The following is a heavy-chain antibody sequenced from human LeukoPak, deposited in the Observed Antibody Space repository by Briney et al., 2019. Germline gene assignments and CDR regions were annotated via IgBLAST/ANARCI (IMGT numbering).Heavy chain of an antibody. CDR2: IRYDGSNK. D-gene: IGHD6-19*01. CDR1: GFTFSSYG. CDR3: AKDTGSSGWYEAFDY. J-gene: IGHJ4*02. Sequence: GGSLRLSCAASGFTFSSYGMHWVRQAPGKGLEWVAFIRYDGSNKYYADSVKGRFTISRDNSKNTLYLQMNSLRAEDTAVYYCAKDTGSSGWYEAFDYWGQGTLVTVSS. V-gene: IGHV3-30*02.